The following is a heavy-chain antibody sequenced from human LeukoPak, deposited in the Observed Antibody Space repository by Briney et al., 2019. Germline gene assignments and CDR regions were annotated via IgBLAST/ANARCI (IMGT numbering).Heavy chain of an antibody. CDR3: AKGTGDTAYYFDF. Sequence: GGSLRLSCTTSGFTFSSYALSWVRQAPGKGLEWVSGIRVSGSTYYPDSVAGRFTISRDNSENTLYLQMSGLRAEDTAIYYCAKGTGDTAYYFDFWGQGVLVTVSS. CDR1: GFTFSSYA. J-gene: IGHJ4*02. CDR2: IRVSGST. V-gene: IGHV3-23*01. D-gene: IGHD7-27*01.